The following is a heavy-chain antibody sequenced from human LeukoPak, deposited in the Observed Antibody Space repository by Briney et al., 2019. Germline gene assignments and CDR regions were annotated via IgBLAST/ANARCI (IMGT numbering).Heavy chain of an antibody. D-gene: IGHD2-15*01. Sequence: GGSLRLSCAASGFTFSSYEMNWVRQAPGKGLEWVSYVSSSGRTIYYADSVKGRFTISRDNAQNSPYLQMNSLRAEDTAVYYCARATRGVASDFDYWGQGTLVTVSS. V-gene: IGHV3-48*03. CDR1: GFTFSSYE. J-gene: IGHJ4*02. CDR2: VSSSGRTI. CDR3: ARATRGVASDFDY.